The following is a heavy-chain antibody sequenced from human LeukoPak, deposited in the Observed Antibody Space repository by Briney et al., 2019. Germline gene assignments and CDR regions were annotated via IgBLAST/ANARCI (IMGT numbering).Heavy chain of an antibody. D-gene: IGHD3-10*01. Sequence: SETLSLTCTVSGGSISSSSYYWGWIRQPPGKGLEWIGSIYYSGSTYYNPSLKSRVTISVDTSKNQFSLKLSSVTAADTAVYYCARHVWFGEPEQGWFDPWGQGTLVTVSS. CDR2: IYYSGST. CDR3: ARHVWFGEPEQGWFDP. V-gene: IGHV4-39*01. J-gene: IGHJ5*02. CDR1: GGSISSSSYY.